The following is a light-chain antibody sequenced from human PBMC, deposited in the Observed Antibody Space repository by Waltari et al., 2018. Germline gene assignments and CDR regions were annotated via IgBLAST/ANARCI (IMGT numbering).Light chain of an antibody. CDR1: GSGGP. Sequence: QSALTQPPSASGSPGQSVTISCTGTGSGGPVPWYQPTPGKAPKLLIYEVNKRPSGVPDRFSGSKSGNTASLTVSGLQAEDEGDYYCSSDAVSNNFYDFGTGTKVTVL. V-gene: IGLV2-8*01. CDR3: SSDAVSNNFYD. CDR2: EVN. J-gene: IGLJ1*01.